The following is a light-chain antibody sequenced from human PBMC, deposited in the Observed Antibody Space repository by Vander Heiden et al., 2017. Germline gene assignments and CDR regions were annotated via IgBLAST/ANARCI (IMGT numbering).Light chain of an antibody. CDR2: CAS. V-gene: IGKV4-1*01. CDR1: QTVLYNSNNKNY. Sequence: DIVMTQSPDSLAVSLGERATMNCKSSQTVLYNSNNKNYLAWYQQKPGQPPKLLIYCASTRESGVPDRFSGSGSGTDFTLTISSLQAEDVAVYYCQQYYSTPYTFGQGTKLEIK. J-gene: IGKJ2*01. CDR3: QQYYSTPYT.